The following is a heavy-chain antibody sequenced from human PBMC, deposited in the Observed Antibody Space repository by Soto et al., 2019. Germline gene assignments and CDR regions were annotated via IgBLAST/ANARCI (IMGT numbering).Heavy chain of an antibody. Sequence: GGSLRLSCAASGFTFSSYDMHWVRQPTGKGLEWVAAIGIGGDTYYPGSVQGRFTISRDNAKNSLYLQMNSLRPEDTALYYCAKARLWGGDGYNSYYYNAMDVWGQGTTVTVSS. J-gene: IGHJ6*02. CDR2: IGIGGDT. CDR1: GFTFSSYD. V-gene: IGHV3-13*04. CDR3: AKARLWGGDGYNSYYYNAMDV. D-gene: IGHD3-16*01.